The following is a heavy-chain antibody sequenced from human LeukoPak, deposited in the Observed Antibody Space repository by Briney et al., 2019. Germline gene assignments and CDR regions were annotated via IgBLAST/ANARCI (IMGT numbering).Heavy chain of an antibody. CDR1: GGSISSGGYY. CDR2: IYYSGST. D-gene: IGHD3-22*01. V-gene: IGHV4-31*03. Sequence: PSETLSLTCTVSGGSISSGGYYWSWIRQHPGKGLEWIGYIYYSGSTYYNPSLKSRVTISVDTSKNQFSLKLRSVTAADTAVYYCARLETGYDSGGYDGWFDPWGQGTLVTVSS. CDR3: ARLETGYDSGGYDGWFDP. J-gene: IGHJ5*02.